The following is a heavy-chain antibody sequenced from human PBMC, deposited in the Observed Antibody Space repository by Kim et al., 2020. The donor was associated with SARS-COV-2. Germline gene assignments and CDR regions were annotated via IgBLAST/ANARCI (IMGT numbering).Heavy chain of an antibody. D-gene: IGHD5-18*01. J-gene: IGHJ4*02. CDR2: ISSSSSYI. CDR3: ARAQTNQNYSPIELDY. Sequence: GGSLRLSCAASGFTFSSYSMNWVRQAPGKGLEWVSSISSSSSYIYYADSVKGRFTISRDNAKNSLYLQMNSLRAEDTAVYYCARAQTNQNYSPIELDYWGQGTLVTVSS. CDR1: GFTFSSYS. V-gene: IGHV3-21*01.